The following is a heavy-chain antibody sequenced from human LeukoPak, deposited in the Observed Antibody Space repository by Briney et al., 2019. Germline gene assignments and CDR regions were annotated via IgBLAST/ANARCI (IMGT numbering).Heavy chain of an antibody. V-gene: IGHV3-48*02. CDR2: ITASGTAM. J-gene: IGHJ4*02. CDR1: GFSFSSYS. CDR3: ASSGSYRFDY. D-gene: IGHD1-26*01. Sequence: GGSLRLSCAASGFSFSSYSMNWVRQAPGKGLEWVSHITASGTAMFYADSVKGRFTISRDNAKNSLYLQMNSLRDEDTAVYYCASSGSYRFDYWGQGTLVTVSS.